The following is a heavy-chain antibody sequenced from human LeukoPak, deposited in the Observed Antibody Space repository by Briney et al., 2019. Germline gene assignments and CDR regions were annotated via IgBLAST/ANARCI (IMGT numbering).Heavy chain of an antibody. J-gene: IGHJ4*02. V-gene: IGHV4-34*01. CDR3: ARGGNMVRY. CDR1: GGSFSGYY. CDR2: INHSGST. Sequence: PSDTLSLTCAVYGGSFSGYYWSWIRQPPGKGLEWIGEINHSGSTNYNPSLKSRVTISVDTSKNQFSLKLSSVTAADTSVYYCARGGNMVRYWGQGTLVTVSS. D-gene: IGHD3-10*01.